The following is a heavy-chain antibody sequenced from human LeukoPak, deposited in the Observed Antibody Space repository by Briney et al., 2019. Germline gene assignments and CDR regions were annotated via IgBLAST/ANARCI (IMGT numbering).Heavy chain of an antibody. CDR2: ISSSSSYI. J-gene: IGHJ4*02. D-gene: IGHD3-3*01. V-gene: IGHV3-21*04. Sequence: GGSLRLSCAASGFTFSTYWMSWVRQAPGKGLEWVSSISSSSSYIYYADSVKGRFTISRDNSKNTLYLQMNSLRAEDTAVYYCAKEGVTIFGVVTGFDYWGQGTLVTVSS. CDR3: AKEGVTIFGVVTGFDY. CDR1: GFTFSTYW.